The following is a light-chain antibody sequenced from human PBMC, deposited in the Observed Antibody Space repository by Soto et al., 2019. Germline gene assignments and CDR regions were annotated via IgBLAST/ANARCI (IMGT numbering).Light chain of an antibody. V-gene: IGKV3-20*01. J-gene: IGKJ2*01. Sequence: EIVLTQSPGTLSLSPGERATLSCRASQSVRSNYLAWYQQKPGQAPRLLIYGASSRATGIPDRFSGTGSGTDFTLPISRLEREGFAVYYCQQYGGSPYTFGQGTKLEL. CDR3: QQYGGSPYT. CDR1: QSVRSNY. CDR2: GAS.